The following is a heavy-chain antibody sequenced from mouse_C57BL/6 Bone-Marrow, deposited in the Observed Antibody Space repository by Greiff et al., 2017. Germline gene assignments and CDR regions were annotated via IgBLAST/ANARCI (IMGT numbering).Heavy chain of an antibody. D-gene: IGHD2-3*01. CDR2: IDPEDGDT. J-gene: IGHJ1*03. Sequence: EVKLMESGAELVKPGASVKLSCTASGFNIKDYYMHWVKQRTEQGLEWIGRIDPEDGDTKYAPKFQGKATITADTSSNTAYLQLSSLTSEDTSVYYFAGPIYGCYYVGWYFDVWGTGTTVTVSS. CDR3: AGPIYGCYYVGWYFDV. CDR1: GFNIKDYY. V-gene: IGHV14-2*01.